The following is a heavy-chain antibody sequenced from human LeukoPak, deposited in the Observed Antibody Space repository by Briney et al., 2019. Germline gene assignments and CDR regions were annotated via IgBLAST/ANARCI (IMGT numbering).Heavy chain of an antibody. V-gene: IGHV4-59*01. Sequence: PSETLSLTCTVSGGSISSYYWSWIRQPPGKGLEWIGYIYYSGSTNYNPSLKSRVTISVDTSKNQFSLKPSSVTAADSALCCYARLVLCSGGSCYHWNWIESRGPGNLVAVSS. CDR3: ARLVLCSGGSCYHWNWIES. CDR1: GGSISSYY. D-gene: IGHD2-15*01. J-gene: IGHJ5*01. CDR2: IYYSGST.